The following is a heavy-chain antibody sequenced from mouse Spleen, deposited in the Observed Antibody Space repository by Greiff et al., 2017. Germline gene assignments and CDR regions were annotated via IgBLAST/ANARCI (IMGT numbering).Heavy chain of an antibody. CDR3: ARDDYSGAWFAY. D-gene: IGHD2-4*01. CDR2: IDPSDSET. V-gene: IGHV1-52*01. J-gene: IGHJ3*01. Sequence: QVQLQQSGAELVKPGASVKISCKASGYAFSSYWMHWVKQRPIQGLEWIGNIDPSDSETHYNQKFKDKATLTVDKSSSTAYMRLSSLTYEVSAVYSCARDDYSGAWFAYWGQGTLVTVSA. CDR1: GYAFSSYW.